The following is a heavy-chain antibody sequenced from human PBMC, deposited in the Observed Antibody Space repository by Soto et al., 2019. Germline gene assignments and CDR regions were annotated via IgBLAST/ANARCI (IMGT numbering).Heavy chain of an antibody. CDR2: ISYDGSNK. D-gene: IGHD6-13*01. V-gene: IGHV3-30*18. Sequence: QVQLVESGGGVVQPGRSLRLSCAASGFTFSSYGMHWVRQAPGKGLEWVAVISYDGSNKYYADSVKGRFTISRDNSKNTLYLQMNSLRAEDTAVYYCAKDVAAAGQDWVYWGQGTLVTVSS. J-gene: IGHJ4*02. CDR3: AKDVAAAGQDWVY. CDR1: GFTFSSYG.